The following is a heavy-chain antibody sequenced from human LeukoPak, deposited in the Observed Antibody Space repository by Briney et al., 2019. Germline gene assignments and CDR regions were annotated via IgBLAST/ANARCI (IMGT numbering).Heavy chain of an antibody. V-gene: IGHV4-34*01. Sequence: TSETLSLTCAVYGGSFSGYYWSWIRQPPGKGLEWIGEINHSGSTNYNPSLKSRVTISVDTSKNQFSLKLSSVTAADTAVYYCAGIPKYYDFWSGLVGPLGAFDIWGQGTMVTVSS. CDR2: INHSGST. D-gene: IGHD3-3*01. J-gene: IGHJ3*02. CDR3: AGIPKYYDFWSGLVGPLGAFDI. CDR1: GGSFSGYY.